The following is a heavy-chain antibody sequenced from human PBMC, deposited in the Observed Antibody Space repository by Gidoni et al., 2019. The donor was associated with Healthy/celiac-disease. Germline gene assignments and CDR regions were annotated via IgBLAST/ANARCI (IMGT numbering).Heavy chain of an antibody. CDR2: IYYSGST. V-gene: IGHV4-59*01. CDR3: ARDYGSGSYRWFDP. D-gene: IGHD3-10*01. Sequence: QVQLQESGPGLVKPSETLSLTCPVTGCSISSYYWSWIRQPPGKGLEWIGYIYYSGSTNYNPSLKSRVTISVDTYKNQFSLKLSSVTAADTAVYYCARDYGSGSYRWFDPWGQGTLVTVSS. J-gene: IGHJ5*02. CDR1: GCSISSYY.